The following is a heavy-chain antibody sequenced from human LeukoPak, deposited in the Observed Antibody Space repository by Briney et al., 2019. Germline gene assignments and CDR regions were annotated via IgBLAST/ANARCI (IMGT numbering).Heavy chain of an antibody. V-gene: IGHV4-30-4*08. J-gene: IGHJ2*01. CDR2: IYYSGST. CDR1: GGSISSGDYY. CDR3: ARARQYQLHPYWYFDL. D-gene: IGHD2-2*01. Sequence: SETLSLTCTVSGGSISSGDYYWSWIRQPPGKGLEWIGYIYYSGSTYYNPSLKSRVTISVDTSKNQFSLKLSSVTAADTAVYYCARARQYQLHPYWYFDLWGRGTLVTVSS.